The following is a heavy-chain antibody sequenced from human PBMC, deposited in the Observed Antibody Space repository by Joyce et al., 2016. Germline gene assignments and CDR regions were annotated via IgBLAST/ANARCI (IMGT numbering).Heavy chain of an antibody. Sequence: QVQLQQWGAGLLKPSETLSLTCAVSGGPFRGFFWTWVRQPPGKGLEWIGDINNSGVTNYNPSRKTRVTFSVDTSKNQFSLKLTSLSAADTAVDYCARSQWLAPLMYWGQGTPVTVSS. V-gene: IGHV4-34*01. D-gene: IGHD6-19*01. CDR3: ARSQWLAPLMY. CDR1: GGPFRGFF. CDR2: INNSGVT. J-gene: IGHJ4*02.